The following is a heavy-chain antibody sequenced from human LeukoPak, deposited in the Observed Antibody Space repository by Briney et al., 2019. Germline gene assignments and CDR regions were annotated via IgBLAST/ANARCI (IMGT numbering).Heavy chain of an antibody. J-gene: IGHJ4*02. Sequence: GGSLRLSCAGSGFTLSSYSMKWVCQAPGKGLEWVSSISSGSSYIYYADSVKGRFTVSRDNAKNSLYLQMNSLRAEDTALYYCARGKYFESSGFYCALDFSGQGSLFTVSS. CDR1: GFTLSSYS. CDR2: ISSGSSYI. D-gene: IGHD3-22*01. V-gene: IGHV3-21*01. CDR3: ARGKYFESSGFYCALDF.